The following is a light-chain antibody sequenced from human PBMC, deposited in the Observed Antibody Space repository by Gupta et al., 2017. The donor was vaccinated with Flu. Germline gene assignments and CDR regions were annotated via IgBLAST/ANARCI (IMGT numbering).Light chain of an antibody. V-gene: IGKV1-5*03. CDR3: QHYDRFSVS. CDR2: GAS. J-gene: IGKJ2*01. Sequence: IQLTQSPSTLSVSIGDRVTFTCRASQRISDWLAWYQQKPGEAPKVLIHGASALEDGVPSRFSGSGFGTEFTLTISDLQPEDFGTYYCQHYDRFSVSFGQGTKLEIK. CDR1: QRISDW.